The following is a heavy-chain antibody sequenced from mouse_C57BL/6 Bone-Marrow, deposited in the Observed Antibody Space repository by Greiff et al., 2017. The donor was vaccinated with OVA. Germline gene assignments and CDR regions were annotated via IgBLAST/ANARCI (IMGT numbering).Heavy chain of an antibody. V-gene: IGHV5-12*01. Sequence: EVKLVESGGGLVQPGGSLKLFCAASGFTFSDYYMYWVRQTPEKRLEWVAYICNGGGSTYYPDTVKGRFTISRDNAKNPLYLQMSRLKSEDTAMYYCARQLFFAYWGQGTLVTVSA. J-gene: IGHJ3*01. CDR2: ICNGGGST. CDR1: GFTFSDYY. CDR3: ARQLFFAY.